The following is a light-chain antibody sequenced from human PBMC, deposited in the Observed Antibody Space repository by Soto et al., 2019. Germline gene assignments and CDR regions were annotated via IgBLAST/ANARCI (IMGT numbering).Light chain of an antibody. CDR3: SSYTSRSTHVV. Sequence: QSALTQPPSVSGSPGQSVTISCTGTSSDVGSYNRVSWYQQPPGTAPKLMIYEVSNRPSGVPDRFSGSKSGNTASLTISGLQAEDEADYYCSSYTSRSTHVVFGRGTKLTVL. CDR2: EVS. J-gene: IGLJ2*01. CDR1: SSDVGSYNR. V-gene: IGLV2-18*02.